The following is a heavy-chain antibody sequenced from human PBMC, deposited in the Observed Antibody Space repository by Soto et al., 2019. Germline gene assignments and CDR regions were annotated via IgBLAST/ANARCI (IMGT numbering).Heavy chain of an antibody. Sequence: EMQLVESGGGWVQPGGSLRLSCVASGFTFTSHEMNWVRQAPGKGPEWLSYINGGGSSIYYADSVKGRFTISRDNAKNSLYLQMNRLGGEDSAFYYCATPIEDSSSGNYYFDVWGRGTLVTVSS. CDR2: INGGGSSI. D-gene: IGHD6-19*01. CDR3: ATPIEDSSSGNYYFDV. V-gene: IGHV3-48*03. CDR1: GFTFTSHE. J-gene: IGHJ2*01.